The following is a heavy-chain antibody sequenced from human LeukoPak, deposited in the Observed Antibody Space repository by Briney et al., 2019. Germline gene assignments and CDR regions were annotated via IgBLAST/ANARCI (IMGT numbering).Heavy chain of an antibody. Sequence: PSETLSLTCTVSGGSISSGSYYWSWIRQPAGKGPEWIGRIYTSGSTNYNPSLKSRVTISVDTSKNQFSLKLSSVTAADTAVYYCARDDYSSGWYSDYWGQGTLVTVSS. J-gene: IGHJ4*02. V-gene: IGHV4-61*02. CDR1: GGSISSGSYY. D-gene: IGHD6-19*01. CDR3: ARDDYSSGWYSDY. CDR2: IYTSGST.